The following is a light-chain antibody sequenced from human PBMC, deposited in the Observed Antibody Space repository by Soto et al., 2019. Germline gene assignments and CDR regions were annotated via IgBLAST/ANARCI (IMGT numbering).Light chain of an antibody. CDR2: ANS. V-gene: IGLV1-40*01. CDR3: QSYDSSLIVSKV. CDR1: SSNIGNNY. Sequence: QSALTQPPSVSAAPGQKVTISCSGSSSNIGNNYVSWYQQLPGTAPKLLIYANSVRPSGVPDRFSGSKSGTSASLAITGLQAEDEADYYCQSYDSSLIVSKVFGTGTKVTVL. J-gene: IGLJ1*01.